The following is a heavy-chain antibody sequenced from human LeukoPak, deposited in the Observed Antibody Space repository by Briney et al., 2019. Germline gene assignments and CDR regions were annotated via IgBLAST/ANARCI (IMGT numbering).Heavy chain of an antibody. CDR3: ARVFRWFDP. J-gene: IGHJ5*02. V-gene: IGHV4-59*01. CDR2: IYYSEST. CDR1: GGSIISYY. Sequence: PSETLSLTCTVPGGSIISYYWGLIRQHPGKGHQWIEYIYYSESTHYHPSLKSRLTISVDTSKNQVSLKLSSVTAADTAVYYCARVFRWFDPWGQGTLVTVSS.